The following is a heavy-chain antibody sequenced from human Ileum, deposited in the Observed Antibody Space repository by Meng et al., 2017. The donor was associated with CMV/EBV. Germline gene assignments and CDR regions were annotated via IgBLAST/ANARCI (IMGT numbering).Heavy chain of an antibody. J-gene: IGHJ5*02. Sequence: QVQIKQWGAGLLKPSDTLFLTCAVYGGFFSGYYWSWMRQPPGKGLEWIGEINHSGSTYYNPSLKSRVTISVDTSKNQFFLRLSSVTAADTGVYYCVRGRSDLLASWFDPWGQGTLVTVSS. CDR3: VRGRSDLLASWFDP. D-gene: IGHD3-9*01. CDR1: GGFFSGYY. V-gene: IGHV4-34*01. CDR2: INHSGST.